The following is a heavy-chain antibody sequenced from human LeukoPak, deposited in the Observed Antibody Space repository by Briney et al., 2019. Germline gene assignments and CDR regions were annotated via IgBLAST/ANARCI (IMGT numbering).Heavy chain of an antibody. V-gene: IGHV3-53*01. CDR2: IYSGGST. CDR3: ARDGGGSWSFDY. D-gene: IGHD3-16*01. Sequence: GGSLRLSCAASGFTVSSNYMNWVRQAPGKGLEWVSVIYSGGSTYYADSVKGRFTISRDNSKNTLYLQMNSLRAEDTAVYYCARDGGGSWSFDYWGQGTLVTVSS. J-gene: IGHJ4*02. CDR1: GFTVSSNY.